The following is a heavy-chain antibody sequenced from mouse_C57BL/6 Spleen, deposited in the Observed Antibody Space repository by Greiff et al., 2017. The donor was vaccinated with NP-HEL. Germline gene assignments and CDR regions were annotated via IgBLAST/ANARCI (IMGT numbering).Heavy chain of an antibody. J-gene: IGHJ4*01. V-gene: IGHV1-22*01. D-gene: IGHD3-2*02. CDR1: GYTFTDYN. CDR2: INPNNGGT. CDR3: ARDSSGPYYAMDY. Sequence: VQLQQSGPELVKPGASVKMSCKASGYTFTDYNMHWVKQSHGKSLEWIGYINPNNGGTSYNQKFKGKATLTVNKSSSTAYMELRSLTSEDSAVYYFARDSSGPYYAMDYWGQGTSVTVSS.